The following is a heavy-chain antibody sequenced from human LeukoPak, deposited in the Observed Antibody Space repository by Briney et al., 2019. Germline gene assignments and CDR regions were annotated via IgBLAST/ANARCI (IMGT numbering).Heavy chain of an antibody. D-gene: IGHD2-2*01. CDR2: INDIGAGT. CDR3: AKIGSSYCTSTSCQRGTFDI. CDR1: GFTFSNYA. V-gene: IGHV3-23*01. Sequence: GGSLRLSCAASGFTFSNYAMSWVRQAPGKGLQWVSTINDIGAGTYYADSVKGRFTISRDKSKNTLYLQMNSLRAEDTAIYYCAKIGSSYCTSTSCQRGTFDIWGQGTMVTVSS. J-gene: IGHJ3*02.